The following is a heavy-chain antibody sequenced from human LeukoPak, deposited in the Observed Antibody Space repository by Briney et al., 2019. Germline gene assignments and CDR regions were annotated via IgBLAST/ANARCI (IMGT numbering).Heavy chain of an antibody. J-gene: IGHJ3*02. CDR3: ARAGKLMITMVRGALASRDAFHI. V-gene: IGHV1-2*02. CDR2: INPNSGGT. D-gene: IGHD3-10*01. Sequence: ASVKVSCKASGYTFTGYYLNWVRQAPGQGLEWMGWINPNSGGTNYALKFQGRVSMTRDTSISTAYMELSRLRSDDTAVYYCARAGKLMITMVRGALASRDAFHIWGQGTMVTVSS. CDR1: GYTFTGYY.